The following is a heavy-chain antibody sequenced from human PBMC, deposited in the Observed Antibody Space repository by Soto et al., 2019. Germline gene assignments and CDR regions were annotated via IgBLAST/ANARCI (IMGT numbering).Heavy chain of an antibody. D-gene: IGHD3-10*01. Sequence: QVQLVQSGAEVKRPGSSVNVSCKASGDTFNFYSINWVRQAPGLGLEWMGRVNPILSMSNYAQRFQGRVTMTADKSTSTGYMELGGLRSEDTAIYYCATSYGSGYRAFDFWGQGALVTVSS. CDR2: VNPILSMS. CDR3: ATSYGSGYRAFDF. V-gene: IGHV1-69*04. CDR1: GDTFNFYS. J-gene: IGHJ4*02.